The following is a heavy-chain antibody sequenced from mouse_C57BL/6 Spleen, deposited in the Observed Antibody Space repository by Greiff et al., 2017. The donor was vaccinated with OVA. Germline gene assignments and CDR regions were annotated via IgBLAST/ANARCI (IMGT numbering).Heavy chain of an antibody. CDR2: ISSGSSTI. CDR3: ARPGSLLGSYAMDY. D-gene: IGHD4-1*01. J-gene: IGHJ4*01. V-gene: IGHV5-17*01. CDR1: GFTFSDYG. Sequence: EVMLVESGGGLVKPGGSLKLSCAASGFTFSDYGMHWVRQAPEKGLEWVAYISSGSSTIYYADTVKGRFTISRDNAKNTLFLQMTSLRSEDTAMYYCARPGSLLGSYAMDYWGQGTSVTVSS.